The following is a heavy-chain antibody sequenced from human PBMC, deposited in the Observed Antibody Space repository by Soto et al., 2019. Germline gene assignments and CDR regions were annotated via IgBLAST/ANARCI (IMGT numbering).Heavy chain of an antibody. Sequence: ASGPTLVNPTQTLTLTCTFSGFSLSTSGMCVSWIRQPPGKALEWLALIDWDDDKYYSTSLKTRLTISKDTSKNQVVLTMTNMDPVDTATYYCARTSDGSGSYRYYYGMDVWGQGTTVTVSS. CDR3: ARTSDGSGSYRYYYGMDV. CDR2: IDWDDDK. CDR1: GFSLSTSGMC. J-gene: IGHJ6*02. V-gene: IGHV2-70*01. D-gene: IGHD3-10*01.